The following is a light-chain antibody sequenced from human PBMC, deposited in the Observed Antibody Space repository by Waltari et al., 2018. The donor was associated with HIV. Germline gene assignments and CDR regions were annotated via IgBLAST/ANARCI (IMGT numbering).Light chain of an antibody. CDR1: QSVLYSSNNKNF. Sequence: DIVLTQSPDSLAVSLGERATLNCKSSQSVLYSSNNKNFLAWYQQKPGQPPKLLVYWASSREFGVPDRFSGSGSGTDFTLTISSLQAEDVAVYYCQQYYTTPRTFGPGTTVDIK. V-gene: IGKV4-1*01. CDR3: QQYYTTPRT. CDR2: WAS. J-gene: IGKJ3*01.